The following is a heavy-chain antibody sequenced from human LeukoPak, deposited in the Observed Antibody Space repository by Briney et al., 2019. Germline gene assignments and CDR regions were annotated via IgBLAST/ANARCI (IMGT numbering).Heavy chain of an antibody. D-gene: IGHD6-19*01. V-gene: IGHV3-11*06. Sequence: PGGSLRLSCAASGFTFSDYYMSWIRQAPGKGLEWVSYSSSSSSYTNYADSVKGRFTISRDNAKNSLYLQMNSLRAEDTAVYYCARFKGSGWYLRFDPWGQGTLVTVSS. CDR2: SSSSSSYT. CDR1: GFTFSDYY. J-gene: IGHJ5*02. CDR3: ARFKGSGWYLRFDP.